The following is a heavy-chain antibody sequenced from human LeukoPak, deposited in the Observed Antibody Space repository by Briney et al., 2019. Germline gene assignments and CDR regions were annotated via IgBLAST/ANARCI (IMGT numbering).Heavy chain of an antibody. CDR2: IGIRGDT. Sequence: GGSLRLSCAASGFTLIDYDMHWVRQVIGKGLEWVSAIGIRGDTHYSGSVKGRFTISRENAESSFYLQMNSLRAEDTAVYYCARGGIQVSGIDEFGYWGQGTLVTVSS. CDR3: ARGGIQVSGIDEFGY. V-gene: IGHV3-13*01. CDR1: GFTLIDYD. D-gene: IGHD6-19*01. J-gene: IGHJ4*02.